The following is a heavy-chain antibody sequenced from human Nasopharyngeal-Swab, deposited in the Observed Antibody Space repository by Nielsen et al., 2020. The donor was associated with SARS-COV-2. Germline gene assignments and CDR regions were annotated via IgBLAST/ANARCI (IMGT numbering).Heavy chain of an antibody. D-gene: IGHD1-26*01. Sequence: GGSLRLSCAASGFTFSSYGMHWVRQAPGKGLEWVAVISYDGSNKYYADSVKGRFTISRDNSKNTLYLQMNSLRAEDTAVYYCAKPHGGATYSPFFNYWGQGTLVTVSS. CDR3: AKPHGGATYSPFFNY. V-gene: IGHV3-30*18. J-gene: IGHJ4*02. CDR2: ISYDGSNK. CDR1: GFTFSSYG.